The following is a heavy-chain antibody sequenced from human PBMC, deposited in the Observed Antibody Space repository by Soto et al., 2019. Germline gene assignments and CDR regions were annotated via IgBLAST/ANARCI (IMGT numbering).Heavy chain of an antibody. CDR2: INPNSGGT. CDR3: ARTYYDFWSGYYTDDYFDY. CDR1: GYTFTGHY. V-gene: IGHV1-2*04. J-gene: IGHJ4*02. D-gene: IGHD3-3*01. Sequence: APVKVSRKASGYTFTGHYMHWVRQAPGQGLEWMGWINPNSGGTNYAQKFQGWVTMTRDTSISTAYMELSRLRSDDTAVYYCARTYYDFWSGYYTDDYFDYWGQGTLVTV.